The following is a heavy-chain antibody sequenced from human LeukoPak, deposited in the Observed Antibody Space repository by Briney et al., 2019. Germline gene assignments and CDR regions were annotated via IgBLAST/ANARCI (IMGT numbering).Heavy chain of an antibody. CDR1: GGSISSYY. V-gene: IGHV4-59*08. J-gene: IGHJ4*02. CDR2: IYYSGST. D-gene: IGHD4-23*01. Sequence: KASETLSLTCTVSGGSISSYYWSWIRQPPGKGLEWIGYIYYSGSTNYNPSLKSRVTISLDTPKNQFSLKLSSVTAADTAVYYCARRRWELRNFDYWGQGTLVTVSS. CDR3: ARRRWELRNFDY.